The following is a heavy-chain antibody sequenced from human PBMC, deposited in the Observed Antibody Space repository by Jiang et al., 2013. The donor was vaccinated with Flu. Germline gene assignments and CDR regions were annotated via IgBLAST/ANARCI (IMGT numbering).Heavy chain of an antibody. D-gene: IGHD1-26*01. CDR3: ARALVGHSSPFDS. CDR1: GDSIRRGGSY. Sequence: GPGLVKPAETLSLTCTVPGDSIRRGGSYWGWVRQPPGKALEWIGYAHYIGGETYYNPSLNSRVLISIDTSRNQFSLRLDSVTAADTAVYYCARALVGHSSPFDSWGQGTLVTVSS. J-gene: IGHJ4*02. V-gene: IGHV4-39*01. CDR2: AHYIGGET.